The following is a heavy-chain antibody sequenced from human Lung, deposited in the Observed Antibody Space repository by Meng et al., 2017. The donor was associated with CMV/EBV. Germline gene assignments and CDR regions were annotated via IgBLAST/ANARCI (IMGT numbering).Heavy chain of an antibody. CDR3: ARDGTLSPYYYYYGMDV. CDR1: GFTFSSYW. V-gene: IGHV3-7*01. Sequence: ESXKISXAASGFTFSSYWMSWVRQAPGKGLEWVANINQDGNEEYYVDSLKGRFTISRDNAKNSLYLQMTSLRAEDTAVYYCARDGTLSPYYYYYGMDVWGQGTXVTVSS. J-gene: IGHJ6*02. CDR2: INQDGNEE.